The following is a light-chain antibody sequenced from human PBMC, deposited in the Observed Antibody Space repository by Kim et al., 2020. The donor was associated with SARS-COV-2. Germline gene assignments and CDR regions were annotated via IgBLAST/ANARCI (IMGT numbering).Light chain of an antibody. CDR2: EDS. CDR3: QSYDISNVL. J-gene: IGLJ2*01. CDR1: SGNIADNY. V-gene: IGLV6-57*04. Sequence: NFMLTQPHSVSESPGNTVTISCTRTSGNIADNYVQWYQQRPGSAPTIVIYEDSERPSGVPDRFSGSIDTSSSSASLTISGLKTEDEADYYCQSYDISNVLFGGGTQLTVL.